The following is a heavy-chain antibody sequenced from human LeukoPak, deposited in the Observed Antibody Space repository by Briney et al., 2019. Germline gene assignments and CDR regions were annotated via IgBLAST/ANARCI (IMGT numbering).Heavy chain of an antibody. D-gene: IGHD2-2*01. J-gene: IGHJ5*02. CDR3: ARLSCSSTSCYFLFAAWFDP. CDR2: IYPGDSDT. V-gene: IGHV5-51*01. Sequence: GESLKISCKGPGYSFTSYWIGWVRQMPGKGLEWMGIIYPGDSDTRYSPSFQGQVTISADKSISTAYLQWSSLKASDTAMYYCARLSCSSTSCYFLFAAWFDPWGQGTLVTVSS. CDR1: GYSFTSYW.